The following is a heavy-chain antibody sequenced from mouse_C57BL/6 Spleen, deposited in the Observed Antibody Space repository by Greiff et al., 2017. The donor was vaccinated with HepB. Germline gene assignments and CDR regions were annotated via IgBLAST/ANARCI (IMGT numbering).Heavy chain of an antibody. CDR3: ASPYYSNYVMFAY. V-gene: IGHV1-72*01. CDR1: GYTFTSYW. D-gene: IGHD2-5*01. Sequence: VQLQQPGAELVKPGASVKLSCKASGYTFTSYWMHWVKQRPGRGLEWIGRIDPNSGGTKYNEKFKSKATLTVDKHSSTAYMRLSSLTSEDSAVYSCASPYYSNYVMFAYWGQGTLVTVSA. J-gene: IGHJ3*01. CDR2: IDPNSGGT.